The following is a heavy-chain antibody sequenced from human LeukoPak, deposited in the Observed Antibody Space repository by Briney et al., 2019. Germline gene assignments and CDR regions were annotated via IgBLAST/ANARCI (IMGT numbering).Heavy chain of an antibody. CDR3: ARGRITMVRGVSAFDY. CDR2: INPNSGGT. V-gene: IGHV1-2*04. D-gene: IGHD3-10*01. J-gene: IGHJ4*02. Sequence: ASVKVSCKASGYIFTSYYMHWVRQAPGQGLEWMGWINPNSGGTNYAQKFQGWVTMTRDTSISTAYMELSRLRSDDTAVYYCARGRITMVRGVSAFDYWGQGTLVTVSS. CDR1: GYIFTSYY.